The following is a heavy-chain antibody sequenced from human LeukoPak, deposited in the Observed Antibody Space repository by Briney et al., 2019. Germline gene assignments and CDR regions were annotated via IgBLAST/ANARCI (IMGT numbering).Heavy chain of an antibody. CDR3: ARGRRSTYAFDI. V-gene: IGHV4-59*01. CDR2: IYYSGST. J-gene: IGHJ3*02. Sequence: TSETLSLTCTVSGGSISSYYWSWIRQPPGKGLEWIGYIYYSGSTNYNPSLKSRVTISVDTSKNQFSLKLSSVTAADTAVYYCARGRRSTYAFDIWGQGTMVTVSS. CDR1: GGSISSYY. D-gene: IGHD1-14*01.